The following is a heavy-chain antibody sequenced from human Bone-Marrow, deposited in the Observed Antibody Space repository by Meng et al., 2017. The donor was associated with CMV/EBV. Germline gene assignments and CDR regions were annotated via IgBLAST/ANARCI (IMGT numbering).Heavy chain of an antibody. V-gene: IGHV3-21*01. CDR2: ISSSSSYI. CDR1: GFTFSGYS. CDR3: ARDHCSSTSCYDY. D-gene: IGHD2-2*01. Sequence: CAASGFTFSGYSMNWVRQAPGKGLEWVSSISSSSSYIYYADSVKGRFTISRDNAKNSLYLQMNSLRAEDTAVYYCARDHCSSTSCYDYWGQGTLVTVSS. J-gene: IGHJ4*02.